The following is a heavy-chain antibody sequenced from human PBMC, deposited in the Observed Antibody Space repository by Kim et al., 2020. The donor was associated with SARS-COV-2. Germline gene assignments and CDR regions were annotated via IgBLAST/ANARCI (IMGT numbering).Heavy chain of an antibody. D-gene: IGHD4-17*01. CDR2: IIPIFGTA. J-gene: IGHJ6*02. V-gene: IGHV1-69*13. Sequence: SVKVSCKASGGTFSSYAISWVRQAPGQGLEWMGGIIPIFGTANYAQKFQGRVTITADESTSTAYMELSSLRSEDTAVYYCARDSQGDGDYYYYYGMDVWGQGTTVTVSS. CDR1: GGTFSSYA. CDR3: ARDSQGDGDYYYYYGMDV.